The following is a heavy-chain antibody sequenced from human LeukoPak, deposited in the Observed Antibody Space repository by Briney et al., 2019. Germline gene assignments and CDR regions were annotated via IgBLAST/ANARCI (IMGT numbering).Heavy chain of an antibody. Sequence: GGSLRLSCVASGLTFSSQAMSWVRQAPGKGLEWVSSISEIGDNTYNADSVKGRFTISRDSSKNTLYPRMNSLRAGDTAVYYCVKGNSDFDYWGQGTLVTVSS. CDR2: ISEIGDNT. J-gene: IGHJ4*02. V-gene: IGHV3-23*01. CDR3: VKGNSDFDY. D-gene: IGHD4-23*01. CDR1: GLTFSSQA.